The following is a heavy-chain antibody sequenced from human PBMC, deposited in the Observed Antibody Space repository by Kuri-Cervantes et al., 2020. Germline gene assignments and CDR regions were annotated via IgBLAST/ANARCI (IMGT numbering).Heavy chain of an antibody. V-gene: IGHV4-34*09. CDR1: DGSFNDYY. CDR3: ARDRAYGDYYSLFDY. J-gene: IGHJ4*02. Sequence: LRLSCAVYDGSFNDYYWSWIRQTPGKGLEWIGYVYSSGSPYYNPSLKSRVTISLGTSKNQFSLKLRSVTAADTAVYFCARDRAYGDYYSLFDYWGPGALVTVSS. CDR2: VYSSGSP. D-gene: IGHD2-21*01.